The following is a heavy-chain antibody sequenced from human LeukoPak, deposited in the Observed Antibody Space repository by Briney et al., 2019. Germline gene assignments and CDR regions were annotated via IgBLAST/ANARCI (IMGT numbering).Heavy chain of an antibody. J-gene: IGHJ6*03. D-gene: IGHD3-9*01. CDR1: GGSISSYY. V-gene: IGHV4-59*01. CDR2: IYYSGST. CDR3: ARAPTGYYYYYMDV. Sequence: LSETLSLTCTVSGGSISSYYWCWIRQPPGKGLEWFGYIYYSGSTNYNPSLKSRVTISVDMSKNQFSLKLSSVTAADTAVYYCARAPTGYYYYYMDVWGKGTTVTISS.